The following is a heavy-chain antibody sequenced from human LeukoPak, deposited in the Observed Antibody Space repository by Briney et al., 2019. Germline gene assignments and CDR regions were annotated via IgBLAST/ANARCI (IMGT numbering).Heavy chain of an antibody. V-gene: IGHV3-30*18. CDR1: GFTFSSYG. D-gene: IGHD3-3*01. CDR2: ISYDGSNK. Sequence: GGSLRLSCAASGFTFSSYGMHWVRQALGKGLEWVAVISYDGSNKYYADSVKGRFTISRDNSKNTLYLQMNSLRAEDTAVYYCAKASLRFLEWPNWFDPWGQGTLVTVSS. J-gene: IGHJ5*02. CDR3: AKASLRFLEWPNWFDP.